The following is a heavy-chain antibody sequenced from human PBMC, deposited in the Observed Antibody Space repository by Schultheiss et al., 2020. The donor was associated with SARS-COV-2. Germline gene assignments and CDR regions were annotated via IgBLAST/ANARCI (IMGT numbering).Heavy chain of an antibody. CDR3: ARGLWTVQGDY. CDR2: ISSSSSYI. D-gene: IGHD3/OR15-3a*01. J-gene: IGHJ4*02. V-gene: IGHV3-21*01. Sequence: GGSLRLSCIASGFTFGDYTMSWVRQAPGKGLEWVSSISSSSSYIYYADSVKGRFTVSRDNAKNSLYLQMNSLRAEDTAVYYCARGLWTVQGDYWGQGTLVTVSS. CDR1: GFTFGDYT.